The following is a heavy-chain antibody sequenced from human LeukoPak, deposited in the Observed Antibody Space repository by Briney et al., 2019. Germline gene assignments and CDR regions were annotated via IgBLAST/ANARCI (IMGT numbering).Heavy chain of an antibody. Sequence: GESLKISCKGSGYSFTNYFIGWVRQMPGKGLEWMGIISPGDSDTRYSPSFQGHVTISADKSISTAYLQWSSLKASDTALYYCGSPTQLVLLSSIGLFDYWAQGNLVTVSS. D-gene: IGHD3-10*02. CDR2: ISPGDSDT. CDR3: GSPTQLVLLSSIGLFDY. V-gene: IGHV5-51*01. CDR1: GYSFTNYF. J-gene: IGHJ4*02.